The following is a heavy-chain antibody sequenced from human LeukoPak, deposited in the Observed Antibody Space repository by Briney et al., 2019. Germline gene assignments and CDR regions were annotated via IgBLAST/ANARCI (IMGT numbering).Heavy chain of an antibody. CDR2: ISSSSSNI. J-gene: IGHJ4*02. Sequence: GGSLRLSCTASGFTFSSYSMNWVRQTPGKGLEWVSYISSSSSNIHYADSVEGRFTISRDNAKNSLYLEMNSLRAEDTAVYYCVPKMYYDDSSAYYPFDYWGQGTLVTVSS. CDR1: GFTFSSYS. V-gene: IGHV3-48*01. CDR3: VPKMYYDDSSAYYPFDY. D-gene: IGHD3-22*01.